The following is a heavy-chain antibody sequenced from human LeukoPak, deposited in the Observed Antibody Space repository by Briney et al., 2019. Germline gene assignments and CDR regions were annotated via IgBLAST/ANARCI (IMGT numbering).Heavy chain of an antibody. CDR2: INPSGGST. CDR3: AKWDTYYDSSGYYFY. V-gene: IGHV1-46*01. CDR1: GYTFTSYY. D-gene: IGHD3-22*01. Sequence: GASVKVSCKASGYTFTSYYMHWVRQAPGQGLEWMGIINPSGGSTSYAQKFQGRVTMTRDTSTSTVYMELSSLRAEDTAVYYCAKWDTYYDSSGYYFYWGQGTLVTVSS. J-gene: IGHJ4*02.